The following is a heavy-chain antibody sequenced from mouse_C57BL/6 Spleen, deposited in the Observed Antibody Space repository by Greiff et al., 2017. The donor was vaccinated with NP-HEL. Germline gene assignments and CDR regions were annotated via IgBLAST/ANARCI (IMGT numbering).Heavy chain of an antibody. CDR2: INPSSGYT. V-gene: IGHV1-4*01. J-gene: IGHJ2*01. D-gene: IGHD1-1*01. CDR1: GYTFTSYT. CDR3: ARLITTVGYFDY. Sequence: VKVVESGAELARPGASVKMSCKASGYTFTSYTMHWVKQRPGQGLEWIGYINPSSGYTKYNQKFKDKATLTADKSSSTAYMQLSSLTSEDSAVYYCARLITTVGYFDYWGQGTTLTVSS.